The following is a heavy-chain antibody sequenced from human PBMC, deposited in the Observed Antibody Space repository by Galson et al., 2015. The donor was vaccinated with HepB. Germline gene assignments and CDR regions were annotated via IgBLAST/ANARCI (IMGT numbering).Heavy chain of an antibody. CDR2: IYYSGNT. CDR1: GGSISSGGYF. D-gene: IGHD5-12*01. Sequence: TLSLTCTVSGGSISSGGYFWTWIRQRPGKGLEWIGNIYYSGNTYDSPSLRSRVTISPDTSKNQFSLKLSSVTAADTAIYYCARGMSGGYGSDYFDCWGQGTLVTVSS. J-gene: IGHJ4*02. CDR3: ARGMSGGYGSDYFDC. V-gene: IGHV4-31*03.